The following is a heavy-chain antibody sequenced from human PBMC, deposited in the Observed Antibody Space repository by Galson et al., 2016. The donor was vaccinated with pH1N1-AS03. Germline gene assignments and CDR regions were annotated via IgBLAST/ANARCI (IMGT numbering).Heavy chain of an antibody. CDR3: ARHLRQGRGGFEI. V-gene: IGHV4-59*08. J-gene: IGHJ3*02. Sequence: SETLSLTCSVSGASITTHYWSWIRQSPGKGLQWIACVRPSGTPDCTPFPDSRVTTAVATSKNQFSLTLTSVSATDTAVYYCARHLRQGRGGFEIWGQGITVTVSS. CDR2: VRPSGTP. D-gene: IGHD2-15*01. CDR1: GASITTHY.